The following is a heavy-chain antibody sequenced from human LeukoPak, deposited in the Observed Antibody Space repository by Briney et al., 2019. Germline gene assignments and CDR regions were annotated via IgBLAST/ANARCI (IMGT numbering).Heavy chain of an antibody. J-gene: IGHJ3*02. D-gene: IGHD3-22*01. V-gene: IGHV3-7*01. CDR2: IKQDGSEK. CDR1: GFTFSSYW. CDR3: ARDSFITMIVVALAGVGAFDI. Sequence: PGGSLRLSCAASGFTFSSYWMSWVRQAPGKGLEWVANIKQDGSEKYYVDSVKGRFTISRDNAKNSLYLQMNSLRAEDTAVYYCARDSFITMIVVALAGVGAFDIWGQGTMVTVSS.